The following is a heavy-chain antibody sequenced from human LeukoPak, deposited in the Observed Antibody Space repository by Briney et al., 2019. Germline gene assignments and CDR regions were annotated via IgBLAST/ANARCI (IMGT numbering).Heavy chain of an antibody. CDR1: GYTFTGYY. J-gene: IGHJ6*03. CDR3: ARCSSEKGSFIWYYYYYMDV. D-gene: IGHD6-25*01. Sequence: ASVKVSCKASGYTFTGYYMHWVRQAPGQGLEWMGWINPNSGGTNYAQKFQGRVTMTTGTSTSTAYMELRSLRSDDTAVYYCARCSSEKGSFIWYYYYYMDVWGKGTTVTISS. CDR2: INPNSGGT. V-gene: IGHV1-2*02.